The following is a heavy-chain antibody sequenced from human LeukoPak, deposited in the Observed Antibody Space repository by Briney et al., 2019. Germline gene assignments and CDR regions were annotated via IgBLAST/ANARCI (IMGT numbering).Heavy chain of an antibody. J-gene: IGHJ4*02. V-gene: IGHV1-69*13. D-gene: IGHD5-24*01. CDR3: AREGRDGYNYFDY. Sequence: SVKVSCKASGGTFSSYAISWVRQAPGQGLEWMGGIIPIFGTANYAQKFQGRVTITADESTSTAYMELSSLRSEDKAVYYCAREGRDGYNYFDYWGQGTLVTVSS. CDR2: IIPIFGTA. CDR1: GGTFSSYA.